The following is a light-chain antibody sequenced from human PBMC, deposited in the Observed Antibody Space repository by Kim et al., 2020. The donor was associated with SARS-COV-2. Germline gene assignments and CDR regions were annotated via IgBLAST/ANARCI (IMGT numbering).Light chain of an antibody. V-gene: IGLV2-14*03. Sequence: FVMNKTASVSGSPRQSITISCTGTNSDVGGYNHVSWYQQHPGKAPKLMVYDVSQRPSGVSNRFSGSKSGNTASLTISGLQAEDEADYYCSSYTSSTTYVFGSGTQLTVL. CDR1: NSDVGGYNH. CDR2: DVS. J-gene: IGLJ1*01. CDR3: SSYTSSTTYV.